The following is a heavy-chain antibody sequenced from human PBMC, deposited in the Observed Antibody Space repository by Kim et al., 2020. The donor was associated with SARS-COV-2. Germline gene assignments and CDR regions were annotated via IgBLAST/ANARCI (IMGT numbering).Heavy chain of an antibody. Sequence: GGSLRLSCAASGFTFSSYWMHWVRQAPGKGLVWVSRINSDGSSTSYADSVKGRFTISRDNAKNTLYLQMNSLRAEDTAVYYCATLGGGTMIVVGSEYYYGMDVWGQGTTVTVSS. CDR2: INSDGSST. V-gene: IGHV3-74*01. D-gene: IGHD3-22*01. J-gene: IGHJ6*02. CDR3: ATLGGGTMIVVGSEYYYGMDV. CDR1: GFTFSSYW.